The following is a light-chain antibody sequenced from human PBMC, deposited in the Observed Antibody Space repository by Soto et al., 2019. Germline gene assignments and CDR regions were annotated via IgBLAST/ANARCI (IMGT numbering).Light chain of an antibody. V-gene: IGKV1-5*03. CDR2: KAS. CDR1: QSVSSW. Sequence: EIQVTQSPSTLSASIGDRVTITFRASQSVSSWLAWYQQKPGKAPNLLIYKASTLESGVPSRFSGSGSGTEFTLTISGLQPDDFATYYCQQYNSYSTFGGGTKV. J-gene: IGKJ4*01. CDR3: QQYNSYST.